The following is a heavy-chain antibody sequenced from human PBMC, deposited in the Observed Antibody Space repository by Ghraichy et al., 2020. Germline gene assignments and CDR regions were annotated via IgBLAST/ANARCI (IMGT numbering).Heavy chain of an antibody. CDR3: ATAGPLLRYPRGMDV. V-gene: IGHV1-24*01. J-gene: IGHJ6*02. CDR2: FDPEDGET. Sequence: ASVKVSCKVSGYTLTELSMHWVRQAPGKGLEWMGGFDPEDGETIYAQKFQGRVTMTEDTSTDTAYMELSSLRSEDTAVYYCATAGPLLRYPRGMDVWGQGTTVTVSS. D-gene: IGHD3-9*01. CDR1: GYTLTELS.